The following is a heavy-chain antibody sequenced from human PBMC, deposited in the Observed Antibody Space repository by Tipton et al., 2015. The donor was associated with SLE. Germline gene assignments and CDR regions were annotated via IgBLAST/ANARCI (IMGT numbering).Heavy chain of an antibody. J-gene: IGHJ4*02. V-gene: IGHV3-23*01. CDR3: AKEIRPNDY. Sequence: SLRLSCAVSGFTFSAMSWVRQAPGKGLEWVSSLSLDGERTYHADSVKGRFSISRDTSKSTLYLQMDGLRAEDTAVYYCAKEIRPNDYWGRGTLVTVSS. CDR2: LSLDGERT. CDR1: GFTFSA.